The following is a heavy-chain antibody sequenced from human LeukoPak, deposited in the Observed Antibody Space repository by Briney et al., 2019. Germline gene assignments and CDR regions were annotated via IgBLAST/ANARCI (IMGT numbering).Heavy chain of an antibody. V-gene: IGHV3-23*01. J-gene: IGHJ4*02. CDR3: AKDLRPGYYGSGSYSSDY. CDR1: GFTFSDYA. D-gene: IGHD3-10*01. CDR2: ISGGGSST. Sequence: PGGSLRLSCAASGFTFSDYAVSWVRQAPGKGLEWVSGISGGGSSTYYADSVKGRFTISRDNSKNTPYLQMNSLRAEDTAVYYCAKDLRPGYYGSGSYSSDYWGQGTLVTVSS.